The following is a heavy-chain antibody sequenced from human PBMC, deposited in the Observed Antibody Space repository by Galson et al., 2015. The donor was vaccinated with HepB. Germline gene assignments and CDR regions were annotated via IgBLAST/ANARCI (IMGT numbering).Heavy chain of an antibody. Sequence: SLRLSCAASGFTLSGYRMHWARQAPGKGLGWVSRINGDGSVTNYADSVKGRFTISRDNAKLFLQMDSLRGEDTAVYYCGRRSSSSGRWYFDLWGRGTLVTVSS. CDR2: INGDGSVT. D-gene: IGHD6-6*01. CDR3: GRRSSSSGRWYFDL. V-gene: IGHV3-74*01. J-gene: IGHJ2*01. CDR1: GFTLSGYR.